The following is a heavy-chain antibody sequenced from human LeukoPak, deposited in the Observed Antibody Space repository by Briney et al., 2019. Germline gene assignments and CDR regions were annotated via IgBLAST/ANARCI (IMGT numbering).Heavy chain of an antibody. J-gene: IGHJ4*02. Sequence: GGSLRLSCAASGFTFSSYSMNWVRQAPGKGLEWVSSISSSSSNIYYADSVKGRFTISRDNAKNSLYLQMNSLRAEDTALYYCAKDKWSAQQLVIDYWGQGTLVTVSS. CDR3: AKDKWSAQQLVIDY. D-gene: IGHD6-13*01. V-gene: IGHV3-21*04. CDR1: GFTFSSYS. CDR2: ISSSSSNI.